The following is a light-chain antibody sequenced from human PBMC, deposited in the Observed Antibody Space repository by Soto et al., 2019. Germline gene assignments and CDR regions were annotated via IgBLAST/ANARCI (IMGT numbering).Light chain of an antibody. CDR1: QGISNY. Sequence: DIQLTQSPSTLSAAVGASVTITCRASQGISNYLAWYQQKPGKAPKLLIYIASTLQGGVPSRFSGSGSGTDFSLTISSLRPEDVATYYCQYLNSFPLTFGGGTKVDIK. CDR2: IAS. V-gene: IGKV1-9*01. J-gene: IGKJ4*01. CDR3: QYLNSFPLT.